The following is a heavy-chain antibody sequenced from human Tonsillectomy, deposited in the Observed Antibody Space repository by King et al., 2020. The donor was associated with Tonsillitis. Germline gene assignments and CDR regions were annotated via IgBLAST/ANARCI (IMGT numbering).Heavy chain of an antibody. CDR1: GFTFSTYG. D-gene: IGHD3-22*01. CDR2: ISYDGSNK. Sequence: QLVQSGGGVVQPGRSLRLSCAASGFTFSTYGIHWVRQAPGKGLEWVALISYDGSNKYYADPVRGRSTISRDTSKNTVYLQMNSLRAEDTAVYYCARAYYYDTSRTPDYWGQGTLITVSS. V-gene: IGHV3-33*05. J-gene: IGHJ4*02. CDR3: ARAYYYDTSRTPDY.